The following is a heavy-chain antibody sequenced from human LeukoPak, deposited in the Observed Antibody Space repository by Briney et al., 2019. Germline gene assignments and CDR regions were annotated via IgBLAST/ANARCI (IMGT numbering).Heavy chain of an antibody. CDR2: IYYSGST. CDR3: ARVLMMDRNYRSYYFDY. Sequence: SETLSLTCTVSGGSISSSSYYWGWIRQPPGKGLEWIGSIYYSGSTYYNPSLKSRVTISVDTSKNQFSLKLSSVTTADTAVYYCARVLMMDRNYRSYYFDYWGQGTLVTVSS. J-gene: IGHJ4*02. D-gene: IGHD1-14*01. CDR1: GGSISSSSYY. V-gene: IGHV4-39*07.